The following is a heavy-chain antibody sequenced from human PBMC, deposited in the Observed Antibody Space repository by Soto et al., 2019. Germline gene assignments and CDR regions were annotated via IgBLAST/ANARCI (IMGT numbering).Heavy chain of an antibody. V-gene: IGHV5-51*01. CDR2: IYPGDSDT. CDR1: GYSFTIYW. CDR3: ATITTVTSNNSYFDY. Sequence: PWASLKISCNGSGYSFTIYWIGWVRQMPGKGLEWMGIIYPGDSDTRYSPSFQGQVTISADKSISTAYLQWSSLKAPDTAMYYCATITTVTSNNSYFDYWGQGTLVTVYS. J-gene: IGHJ4*02. D-gene: IGHD4-17*01.